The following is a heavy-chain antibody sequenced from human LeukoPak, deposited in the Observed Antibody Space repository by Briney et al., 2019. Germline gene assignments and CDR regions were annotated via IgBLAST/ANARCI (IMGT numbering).Heavy chain of an antibody. J-gene: IGHJ4*02. CDR1: GFIFNNYG. Sequence: GGSLRLSCAASGFIFNNYGLIWVRQAPGKGLEWVSAISNDGGGTNYADFVKGRFTISRDNSKNTLFLQMNSLRAEDTAVYYCAKGAYDYIEMGYFDYWGQGTLVTVSS. CDR2: ISNDGGGT. V-gene: IGHV3-23*01. D-gene: IGHD5-12*01. CDR3: AKGAYDYIEMGYFDY.